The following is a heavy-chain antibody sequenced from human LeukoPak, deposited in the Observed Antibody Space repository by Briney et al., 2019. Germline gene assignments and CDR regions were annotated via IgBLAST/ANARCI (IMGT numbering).Heavy chain of an antibody. CDR1: GGSISSSSYY. CDR3: SRVLFRLGGNSHVANWFDP. J-gene: IGHJ5*02. V-gene: IGHV4-39*07. D-gene: IGHD4-23*01. Sequence: PSETLSLTCTVSGGSISSSSYYWGWIRQPPGKGLEWIGSIYYSGSTYYNPSLNSRVTISVDTSKNQFSLKLSSVTAADTAVYCWSRVLFRLGGNSHVANWFDPWGQGTLVTVSS. CDR2: IYYSGST.